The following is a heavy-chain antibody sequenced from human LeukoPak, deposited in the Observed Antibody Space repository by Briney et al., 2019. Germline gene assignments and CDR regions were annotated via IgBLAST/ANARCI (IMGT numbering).Heavy chain of an antibody. CDR2: IYYSGTT. J-gene: IGHJ5*02. CDR1: GGSISSSSYT. V-gene: IGHV4-39*01. CDR3: ARRITVAGGWFDP. Sequence: PSETLSLTCTVSGGSISSSSYTWGWIRQPPGKGLEWVGTIYYSGTTHYNPSLKSRVTISIDTSKNQFSLNLSSVTAADTAVYFCARRITVAGGWFDPWGQGTLVTVSS. D-gene: IGHD6-19*01.